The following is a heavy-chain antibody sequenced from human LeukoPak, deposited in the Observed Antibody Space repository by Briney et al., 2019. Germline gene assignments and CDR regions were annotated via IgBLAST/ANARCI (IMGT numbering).Heavy chain of an antibody. D-gene: IGHD3-10*01. J-gene: IGHJ4*02. V-gene: IGHV1-2*02. CDR2: INPNSGGT. Sequence: ASVKVSCKASGYTFTGYYIHWVRQAPGQGLEWMGWINPNSGGTNHAQKFQGRVTMTRDTSISTAYMELSGLRSDDTAVYYCARDENSYVSGPPYAFAYWGQGTLVTVSS. CDR3: ARDENSYVSGPPYAFAY. CDR1: GYTFTGYY.